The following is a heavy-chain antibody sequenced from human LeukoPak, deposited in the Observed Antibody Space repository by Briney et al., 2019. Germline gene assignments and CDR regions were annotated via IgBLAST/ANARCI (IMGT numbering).Heavy chain of an antibody. CDR2: IYYSGST. CDR3: ARDQLSDDAFDI. D-gene: IGHD1-1*01. J-gene: IGHJ3*02. V-gene: IGHV4-39*07. CDR1: GGSISSSSYY. Sequence: PSETLSLTCTVSGGSISSSSYYWGWIRQPPGKGLEWVGSIYYSGSTYYNPSLKSRVTISVDTSKNQFSLKLSSVTAADTAVYYCARDQLSDDAFDIWGQGTMVTVSS.